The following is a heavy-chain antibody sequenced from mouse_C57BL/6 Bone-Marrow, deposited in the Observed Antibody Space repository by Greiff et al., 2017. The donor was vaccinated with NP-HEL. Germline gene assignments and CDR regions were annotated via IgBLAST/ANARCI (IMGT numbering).Heavy chain of an antibody. Sequence: VQLQQSGPELVKPGASVKISCKASGYSFTSYYIHWVKQRPGQGLEWIGWIYPGSGSTKYNEKFKGKATLTADTSSSTAYMQLSSLTSEDSAVYFCARPGLGYPFAYWGQGTLVTVSA. D-gene: IGHD2-2*01. V-gene: IGHV1-66*01. J-gene: IGHJ3*01. CDR3: ARPGLGYPFAY. CDR1: GYSFTSYY. CDR2: IYPGSGST.